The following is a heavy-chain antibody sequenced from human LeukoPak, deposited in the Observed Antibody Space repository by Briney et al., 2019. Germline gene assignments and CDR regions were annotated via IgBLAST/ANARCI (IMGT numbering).Heavy chain of an antibody. CDR1: GFTSSSIA. Sequence: TGGSLRLSCAASGFTSSSIAMSWVRQAPDKGLEWVSTISGSGGGTYYADSVKGRFTISRDDSKNTLYLQMNSLRADDTAVYYCAKDLGRYRSNFFDYWGQGNLVTVSS. J-gene: IGHJ4*02. CDR2: ISGSGGGT. D-gene: IGHD1-26*01. V-gene: IGHV3-23*01. CDR3: AKDLGRYRSNFFDY.